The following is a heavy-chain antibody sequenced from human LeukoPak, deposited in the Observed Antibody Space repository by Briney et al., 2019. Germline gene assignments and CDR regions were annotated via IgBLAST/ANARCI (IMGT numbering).Heavy chain of an antibody. D-gene: IGHD3-22*01. CDR2: ISGSGGST. J-gene: IGHJ4*02. CDR1: GFTFSSHA. Sequence: PGGSLRLSCAASGFTFSSHAMSWVRQAPGKGLEWVSAISGSGGSTYYADSVKGRFTISRDNSKNTLYLQMNSLRAEDTAVYYCAKDNDSSGYSYLDYWGQGTLVTVSS. V-gene: IGHV3-23*01. CDR3: AKDNDSSGYSYLDY.